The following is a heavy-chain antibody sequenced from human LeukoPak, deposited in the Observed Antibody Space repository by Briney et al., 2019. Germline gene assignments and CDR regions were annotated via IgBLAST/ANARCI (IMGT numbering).Heavy chain of an antibody. CDR3: ARLRDGRWLLEY. V-gene: IGHV4-59*01. CDR1: GGSISSYY. CDR2: IYYSGST. D-gene: IGHD3-10*01. Sequence: SETLSLTCTVSGGSISSYYWSWIRQPPGKGLEWIGYIYYSGSTNYNPSLKSRVTISVDTSKNQFSLKLSSVTAADTAVYYCARLRDGRWLLEYWGQGTLVTVSS. J-gene: IGHJ4*02.